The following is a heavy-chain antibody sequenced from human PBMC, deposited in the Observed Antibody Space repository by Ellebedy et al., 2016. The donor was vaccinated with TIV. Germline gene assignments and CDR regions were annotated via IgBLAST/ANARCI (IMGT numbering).Heavy chain of an antibody. CDR1: GGSISTNY. J-gene: IGHJ4*02. D-gene: IGHD2-2*01. Sequence: MPSETLSLTCTVSGGSISTNYWSWIRQPPGEGLEWIGYIHYSGTNSYNPSLKTRVTISVDTPKNQFSLKLTSVTAADTAVYYCARGLGYCSSTTSSDPPAFDCWGRGTLVTVPS. CDR3: ARGLGYCSSTTSSDPPAFDC. V-gene: IGHV4-59*01. CDR2: IHYSGTN.